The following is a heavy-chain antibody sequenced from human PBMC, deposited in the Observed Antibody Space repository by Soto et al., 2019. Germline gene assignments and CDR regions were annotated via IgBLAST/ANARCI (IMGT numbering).Heavy chain of an antibody. J-gene: IGHJ5*02. D-gene: IGHD2-2*01. Sequence: GGSLRLSCAASGFTFSSYAMSWVRQAPGKGLEWVSAISGSGGSTYYADSVKGRFTISRDNSKNTLYLQMNSLRAEDTAVYYCANSIVVVPAAKIPNWFDPWGQGTLVTVSS. CDR1: GFTFSSYA. CDR2: ISGSGGST. CDR3: ANSIVVVPAAKIPNWFDP. V-gene: IGHV3-23*01.